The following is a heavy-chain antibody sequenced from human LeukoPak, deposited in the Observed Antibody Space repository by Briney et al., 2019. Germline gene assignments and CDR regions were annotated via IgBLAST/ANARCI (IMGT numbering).Heavy chain of an antibody. V-gene: IGHV3-21*01. CDR3: ARDARVLRYFDWVSYFDY. Sequence: GGSLRLSCAASGFTFNTYSMNWVRQAPGKGLEWVSSISSSSIYRYYADSVKGRFTISRDNAKNSVYLQMNSRRAEDTAVYYCARDARVLRYFDWVSYFDYWGQGTLVTVSS. D-gene: IGHD3-9*01. J-gene: IGHJ4*02. CDR2: ISSSSIYR. CDR1: GFTFNTYS.